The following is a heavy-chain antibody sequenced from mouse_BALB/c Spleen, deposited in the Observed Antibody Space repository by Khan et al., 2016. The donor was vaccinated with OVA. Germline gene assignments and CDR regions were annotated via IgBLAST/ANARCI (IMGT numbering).Heavy chain of an antibody. CDR1: GFTFSSFA. Sequence: VELVESGGGLVKPGGSLKLSCAASGFTFSSFAMSWVRQTPEKRLEWVATINSDGTYTYYPDSVKGRFTLCRDNDKHTLHLQMIRVRSENTALYYCARQNVGPFAYWGQGTLVTVAA. V-gene: IGHV5-9-3*01. CDR3: ARQNVGPFAY. J-gene: IGHJ3*01. CDR2: INSDGTYT.